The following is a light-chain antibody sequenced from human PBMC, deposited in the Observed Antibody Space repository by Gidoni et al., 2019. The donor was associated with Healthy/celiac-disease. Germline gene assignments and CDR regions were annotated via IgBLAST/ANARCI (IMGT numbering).Light chain of an antibody. V-gene: IGKV1-39*01. CDR1: QSISSY. J-gene: IGKJ1*01. CDR2: AAS. Sequence: DLQMTQSPSSLSASVGDRVTITCRASQSISSYLNWYQQKPGKAPKLLIYAASSLQSAVPSRFSGSGSGTDFTLTSSSLQPEDFATYYCQQSYSTTWTVGQGTKVEIK. CDR3: QQSYSTTWT.